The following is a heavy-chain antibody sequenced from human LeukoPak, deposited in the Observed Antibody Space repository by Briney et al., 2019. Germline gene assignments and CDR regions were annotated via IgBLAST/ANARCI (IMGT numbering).Heavy chain of an antibody. V-gene: IGHV4-39*01. CDR3: ARRDSSGWFDFDY. J-gene: IGHJ4*02. CDR2: IYYSGST. Sequence: SETLSLTCTVSGGSISSSSYYWGWIRQPPGKGLEWIGSIYYSGSTYYNPSLKSRVTISVDTSKNQVSLKLSSVTAADTAVYYCARRDSSGWFDFDYWGQGTLVTVSS. D-gene: IGHD6-19*01. CDR1: GGSISSSSYY.